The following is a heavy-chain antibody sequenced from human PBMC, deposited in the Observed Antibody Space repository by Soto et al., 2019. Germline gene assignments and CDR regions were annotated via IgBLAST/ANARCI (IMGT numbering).Heavy chain of an antibody. Sequence: PGESLKISCKGSGYTFTSYWIGWVRQMPGKGLEWMGIIYPGDSDTRYSPSFQGQVIISADKSISTAYLQWSSLKASDSAMYYCVRKVAGIDWYFDLWGRSTLVTVSS. V-gene: IGHV5-51*01. CDR2: IYPGDSDT. J-gene: IGHJ2*01. D-gene: IGHD6-19*01. CDR1: GYTFTSYW. CDR3: VRKVAGIDWYFDL.